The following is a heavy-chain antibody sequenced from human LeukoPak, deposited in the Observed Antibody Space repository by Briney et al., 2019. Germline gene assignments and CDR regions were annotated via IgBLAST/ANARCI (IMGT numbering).Heavy chain of an antibody. Sequence: SETLSLTCTVSGGSISSYYWTWIRQPAGKGLEWIGRIYPSGSTNYNPSLKSRVTMSVDTSKNQFFLKLSSVTAADTAVYYCARENSGSYREFDYRGQGTLVTVSS. D-gene: IGHD1-26*01. CDR1: GGSISSYY. V-gene: IGHV4-4*07. CDR2: IYPSGST. J-gene: IGHJ4*02. CDR3: ARENSGSYREFDY.